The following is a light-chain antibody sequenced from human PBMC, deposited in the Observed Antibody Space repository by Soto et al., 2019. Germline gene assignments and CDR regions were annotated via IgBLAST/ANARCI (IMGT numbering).Light chain of an antibody. Sequence: EIVLTQSPGTLSLSPGERATLSCRASQSVSSSYLAWYQQKPGQAPRLLIYGASSRATGIPDRFSGSGSGTDFTLTISRLEPEDLAVYYCQQYNRAPRTFGQGTKVEIK. CDR3: QQYNRAPRT. V-gene: IGKV3-20*01. CDR1: QSVSSSY. J-gene: IGKJ1*01. CDR2: GAS.